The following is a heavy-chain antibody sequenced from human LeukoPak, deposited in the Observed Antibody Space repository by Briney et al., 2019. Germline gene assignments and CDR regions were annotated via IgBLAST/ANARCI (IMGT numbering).Heavy chain of an antibody. Sequence: GGSLRLSCAASGFTFSSYSMNWVRQAPGKGLEWVSSISSSSSYIHYADSVKGRFTISRDNAKNSLYLQMNSLRAEDTAVYYCARDPSDGDYRDYWGQGTLVTVSS. J-gene: IGHJ4*02. CDR2: ISSSSSYI. CDR3: ARDPSDGDYRDY. D-gene: IGHD4-17*01. CDR1: GFTFSSYS. V-gene: IGHV3-21*01.